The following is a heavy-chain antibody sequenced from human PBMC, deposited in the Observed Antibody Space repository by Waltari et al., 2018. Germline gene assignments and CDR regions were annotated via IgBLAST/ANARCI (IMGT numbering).Heavy chain of an antibody. CDR1: GFTFTNYQ. V-gene: IGHV3-48*04. J-gene: IGHJ4*02. CDR3: ARELDHIKDDY. CDR2: ISSDSNVI. D-gene: IGHD3-3*02. Sequence: EVQLVESGGGLVQPGGSLRLSCAVSGFTFTNYQMNWVRLAPGRGLELLSYISSDSNVIYYSDAWRGRFTVSRDNAKSSLFLQMNSLRAEDTAVYYCARELDHIKDDYWGQGTLVTVSS.